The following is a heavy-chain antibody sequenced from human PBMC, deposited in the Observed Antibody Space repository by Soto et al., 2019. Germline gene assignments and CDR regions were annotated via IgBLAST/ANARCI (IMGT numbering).Heavy chain of an antibody. V-gene: IGHV3-49*04. CDR3: TRDKPSFNWNYVHYYYGMDV. J-gene: IGHJ6*02. CDR2: IRSKAYGGTT. Sequence: SLRLSCTASGFTFGDYAMSWVLQAPGKGLEWVGFIRSKAYGGTTEYAASVKGRFTISRDDSKSIAYLQMNSLKTEDTAVYYCTRDKPSFNWNYVHYYYGMDVWGQGTTVTVSS. CDR1: GFTFGDYA. D-gene: IGHD1-7*01.